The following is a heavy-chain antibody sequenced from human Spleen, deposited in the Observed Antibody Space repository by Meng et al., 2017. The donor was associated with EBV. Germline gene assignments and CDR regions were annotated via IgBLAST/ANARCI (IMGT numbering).Heavy chain of an antibody. CDR1: GFSFSYYY. Sequence: RVMCDAGLYNPGGSLKPSWTASGFSFSYYYMTWIRQARGKGLEWVSCISSRCSTLYYADSVKGKFTITRDNPKNSQYLQMSSLRAEDTAVYYCARGKGDIVVAGYWYFDLWGRGTLVTVSS. J-gene: IGHJ2*01. CDR2: ISSRCSTL. D-gene: IGHD2-15*01. V-gene: IGHV3-11*01. CDR3: ARGKGDIVVAGYWYFDL.